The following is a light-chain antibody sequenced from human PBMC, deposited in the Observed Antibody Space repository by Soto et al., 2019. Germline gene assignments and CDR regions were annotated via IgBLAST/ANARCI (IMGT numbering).Light chain of an antibody. CDR1: SGDVGNSHY. CDR2: DVS. V-gene: IGLV2-11*01. CDR3: CSYAGGYSYV. J-gene: IGLJ1*01. Sequence: QSVLTQPRSVSGSPGQSVTISCTGSSGDVGNSHYISWYQQCPGKAPKVIIYDVSKRPSGVPDRFSGSRSGNTASLTISGLRAEDEADYYCCSYAGGYSYVFGTGTKVTVL.